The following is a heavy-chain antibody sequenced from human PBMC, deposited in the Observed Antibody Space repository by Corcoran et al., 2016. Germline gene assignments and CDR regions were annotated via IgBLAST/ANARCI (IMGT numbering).Heavy chain of an antibody. V-gene: IGHV4-34*01. D-gene: IGHD2-15*01. Sequence: QVQLQQWGAGLLKPSETLSLTCAVYGGSFSGYYWSWIRQPPGKGLEWIGEINHSGSTNYNPSLKSRVTISVDTSKNQFSLKLSSVTAADTAVYYCASIGYCSGGSCYSIDYWGQGTLVTVSS. CDR2: INHSGST. CDR3: ASIGYCSGGSCYSIDY. CDR1: GGSFSGYY. J-gene: IGHJ4*02.